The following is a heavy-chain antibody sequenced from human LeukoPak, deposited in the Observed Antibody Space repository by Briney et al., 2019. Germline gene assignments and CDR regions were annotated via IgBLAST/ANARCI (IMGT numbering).Heavy chain of an antibody. D-gene: IGHD2-8*01. CDR3: ARNSNGTSN. V-gene: IGHV3-66*01. CDR1: GFTVSSNY. CDR2: IYSGGST. J-gene: IGHJ4*01. Sequence: PGGSLRLSCAASGFTVSSNYMSWVRQARGKGLEWVSVIYSGGSTYYADSVKGRFTISRDNAKNTLYLQMRSMRAEDTAMYYCARNSNGTSNWGHGTLVIVSS.